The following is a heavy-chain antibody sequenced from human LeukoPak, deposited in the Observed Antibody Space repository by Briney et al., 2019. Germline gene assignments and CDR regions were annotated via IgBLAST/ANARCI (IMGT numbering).Heavy chain of an antibody. V-gene: IGHV3-7*01. CDR3: ARDQTVVAIGASGY. CDR1: GFKFSAYW. D-gene: IGHD1-1*01. J-gene: IGHJ4*02. CDR2: IKQDGDEK. Sequence: PGGSLRLSCAASGFKFSAYWMTWVRHTPGEGLEWVANIKQDGDEKYYADSVRGRFTISRDNVRDSLYLQMNSLRAEDTGIYYCARDQTVVAIGASGYWGQGTLVTVSS.